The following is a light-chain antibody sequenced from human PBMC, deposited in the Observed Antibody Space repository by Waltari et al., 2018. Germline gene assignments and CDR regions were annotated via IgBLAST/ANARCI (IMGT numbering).Light chain of an antibody. CDR1: SSDVGGYNY. Sequence: QSALTQPPSASGSPGQSVTISCTGTSSDVGGYNYVSWYQQHPGKAPKLMIYEVSKRPSGVRDRFSGSKAGHTASLTVSGLQAEDEADYYCSSYAGSNNVVFGGGTKLTVL. J-gene: IGLJ2*01. CDR2: EVS. CDR3: SSYAGSNNVV. V-gene: IGLV2-8*01.